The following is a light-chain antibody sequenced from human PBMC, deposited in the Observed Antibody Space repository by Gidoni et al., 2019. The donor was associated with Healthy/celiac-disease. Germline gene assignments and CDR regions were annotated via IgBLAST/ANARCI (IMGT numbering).Light chain of an antibody. CDR3: QQYDNLPPKT. V-gene: IGKV1-33*01. CDR1: QDISNY. J-gene: IGKJ2*01. CDR2: DAS. Sequence: DIQMTQSPSSLPASVGDRVTITCQASQDISNYLNWYQQKPGKAPKLLIYDASNLETGVPSRFSGSGSGTDFTFTISSLQPEDIATYYCQQYDNLPPKTFGQGTKLEIK.